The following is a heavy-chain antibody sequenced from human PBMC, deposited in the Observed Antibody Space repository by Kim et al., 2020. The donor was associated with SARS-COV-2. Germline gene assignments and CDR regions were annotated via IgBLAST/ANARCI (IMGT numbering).Heavy chain of an antibody. D-gene: IGHD2-21*02. Sequence: GGSLRLSCAASGFTFSRRAMSWVRQAPGKGLEWIASVNNGNNPYYAASVRGRFTVSRDNTKDTFYLQMNSLRADDTALYYCAKDHPSDDWPTFDSWSQGTLVAVSS. CDR2: VNNGNNP. CDR3: AKDHPSDDWPTFDS. CDR1: GFTFSRRA. V-gene: IGHV3-23*05. J-gene: IGHJ4*02.